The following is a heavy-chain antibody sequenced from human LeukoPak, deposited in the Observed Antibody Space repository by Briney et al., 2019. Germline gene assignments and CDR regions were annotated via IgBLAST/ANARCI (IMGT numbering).Heavy chain of an antibody. J-gene: IGHJ3*02. Sequence: GGSLTLSCAASGFPFSSYEMNWVRQAPGKGLEWVSYISSSGSTVYYADSVKGRFTISRDNAKNSLYLQMHSLRAEDTAVYYCASGIQWLLQPWGAFDIWAERTMVTVSS. CDR2: ISSSGSTV. CDR3: ASGIQWLLQPWGAFDI. CDR1: GFPFSSYE. V-gene: IGHV3-48*03. D-gene: IGHD6-19*01.